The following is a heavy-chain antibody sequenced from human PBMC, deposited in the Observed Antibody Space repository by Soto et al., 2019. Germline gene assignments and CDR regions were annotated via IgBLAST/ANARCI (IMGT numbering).Heavy chain of an antibody. J-gene: IGHJ4*02. Sequence: SEALSLTCTVSGGSISSGGYYWSWIRQHPGKGLEWIGYIYYSGSTYYNPSLKSRVTISVDTSKNQFSLKLSSVTAADTAVYYCARQGVATNAFDYWGQGTRVTVSS. CDR1: GGSISSGGYY. CDR2: IYYSGST. V-gene: IGHV4-31*03. D-gene: IGHD5-12*01. CDR3: ARQGVATNAFDY.